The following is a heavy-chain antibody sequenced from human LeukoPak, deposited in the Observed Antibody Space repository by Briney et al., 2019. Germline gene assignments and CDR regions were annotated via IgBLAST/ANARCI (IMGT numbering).Heavy chain of an antibody. CDR1: GYTFTSYD. D-gene: IGHD1-26*01. Sequence: ASVKVSCKASGYTFTSYDINWVRQATGQGLEWMGWMNPNSGNTGYAQKFQGRVTMTRNTSISTAYMELSSLRSEDTAVYYCARGSGSYYVSYFQHWGQGTLVTVSS. CDR2: MNPNSGNT. V-gene: IGHV1-8*01. J-gene: IGHJ1*01. CDR3: ARGSGSYYVSYFQH.